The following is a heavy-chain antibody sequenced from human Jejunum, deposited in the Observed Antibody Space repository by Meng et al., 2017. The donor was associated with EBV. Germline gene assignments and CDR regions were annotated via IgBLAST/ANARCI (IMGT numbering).Heavy chain of an antibody. CDR3: ARGGGRPEY. J-gene: IGHJ4*02. V-gene: IGHV4-59*01. CDR1: GVSMSNFY. Sequence: LSGAGPGLVKPQGTLSLTCTVSGVSMSNFYWSWFRQPPGKGLEWIGYIYYSVSTNYNPSLKSRVTISVDTSKNQFSLSLSSVTAADTAVYYCARGGGRPEYWGQGILVTVSS. D-gene: IGHD3-10*01. CDR2: IYYSVST.